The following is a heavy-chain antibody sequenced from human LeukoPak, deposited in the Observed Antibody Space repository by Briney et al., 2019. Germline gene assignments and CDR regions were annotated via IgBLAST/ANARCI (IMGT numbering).Heavy chain of an antibody. CDR1: GYTFTGYY. CDR2: INPNSGGT. CDR3: ARDWDKYQLLYIKFY. J-gene: IGHJ4*02. V-gene: IGHV1-2*02. D-gene: IGHD2-2*02. Sequence: GASVKVSCKASGYTFTGYYMHWVRQAPGQGLEWMGWINPNSGGTNYAQKFQGRVTMTRDTSISTAYMELSRLRSDDTAVYYCARDWDKYQLLYIKFYWGQGTLVTVSS.